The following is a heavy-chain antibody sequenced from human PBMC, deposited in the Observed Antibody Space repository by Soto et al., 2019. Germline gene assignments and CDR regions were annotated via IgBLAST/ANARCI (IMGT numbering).Heavy chain of an antibody. CDR2: ISSSSSYT. CDR1: GFPFSDYY. J-gene: IGHJ6*02. Sequence: LRLSCAASGFPFSDYYMSWIRQAPGKGLEWVSYISSSSSYTNYADSVKGRFTISRDNAKNSLYLQMNSLRAEDTAVYYCAREYCSGGSCYSGGGYYGMDVWGQGTTVTVSS. D-gene: IGHD2-15*01. CDR3: AREYCSGGSCYSGGGYYGMDV. V-gene: IGHV3-11*06.